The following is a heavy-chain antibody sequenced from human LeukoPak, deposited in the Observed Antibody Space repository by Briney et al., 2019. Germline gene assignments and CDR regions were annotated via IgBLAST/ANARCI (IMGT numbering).Heavy chain of an antibody. D-gene: IGHD2-15*01. Sequence: GGSLRLSCAASRFTFSNYNMNWVRQAPGEGLEWVSSISSSSSYIYYADSVKGRFTISRDNAKNSLYLQMNSLRAEDTAVYYCARDPPGYGYDVFDIWGQGTMVTVSS. CDR2: ISSSSSYI. V-gene: IGHV3-21*01. CDR3: ARDPPGYGYDVFDI. CDR1: RFTFSNYN. J-gene: IGHJ3*02.